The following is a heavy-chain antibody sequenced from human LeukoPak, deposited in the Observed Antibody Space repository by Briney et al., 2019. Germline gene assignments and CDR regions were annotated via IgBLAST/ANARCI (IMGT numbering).Heavy chain of an antibody. V-gene: IGHV3-66*02. CDR2: IYSGDST. J-gene: IGHJ4*02. CDR3: ARDLWDATGY. D-gene: IGHD3-3*01. CDR1: GFSSNY. Sequence: GGSLRLSCAASGFSSNYMSWVRQAPGKGLEWVSVIYSGDSTYYADSVKSRFTISRDISKNTLYLQMNSLRPEDTAVYHCARDLWDATGYWGQGTLVTVSS.